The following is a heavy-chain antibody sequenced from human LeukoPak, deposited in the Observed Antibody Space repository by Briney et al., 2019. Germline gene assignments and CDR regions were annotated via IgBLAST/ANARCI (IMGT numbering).Heavy chain of an antibody. D-gene: IGHD2-2*03. CDR1: GYSFPTYW. CDR2: IYPGDSNI. V-gene: IGHV5-51*01. Sequence: GESLKISCKCPGYSFPTYWITWVRQIPGKGLEWMGSIYPGDSNISYSPSFRGQVTVSADKYIITAYLQWSSLKASDTDMYYCARPPSRGYSSSFEYWGQGTLVTVSS. CDR3: ARPPSRGYSSSFEY. J-gene: IGHJ4*02.